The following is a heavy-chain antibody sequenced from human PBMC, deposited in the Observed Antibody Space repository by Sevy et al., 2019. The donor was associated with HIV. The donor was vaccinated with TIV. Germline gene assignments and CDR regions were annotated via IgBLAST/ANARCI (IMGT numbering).Heavy chain of an antibody. CDR3: AKDHYDYRTGYYGYYGMDV. D-gene: IGHD3-3*01. CDR2: ISSSGTTI. J-gene: IGHJ6*02. Sequence: GGSLRLSCAASGFTFSSYEMTWVRQAPGKGLEWISSISSSGTTIYYGDSVEGRFTISRDNPKNSLYLQMNSLRAEDTAVYYCAKDHYDYRTGYYGYYGMDVWGQGTTVTVSS. V-gene: IGHV3-48*03. CDR1: GFTFSSYE.